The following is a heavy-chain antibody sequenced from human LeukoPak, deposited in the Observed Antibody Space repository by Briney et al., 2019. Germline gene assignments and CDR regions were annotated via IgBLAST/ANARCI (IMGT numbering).Heavy chain of an antibody. J-gene: IGHJ4*02. CDR3: ARMIVVVNRHPYFDY. CDR1: GGSISSSSYY. V-gene: IGHV4-39*01. D-gene: IGHD3-22*01. Sequence: PSETLSFTCTVSGGSISSSSYYWGWIRQPPGKGLEWIGSMYYSGSTYYNPSLKSRVSISVDTSKNQFSLKLSSVTAADTAVYYCARMIVVVNRHPYFDYWGQGTLVTVSS. CDR2: MYYSGST.